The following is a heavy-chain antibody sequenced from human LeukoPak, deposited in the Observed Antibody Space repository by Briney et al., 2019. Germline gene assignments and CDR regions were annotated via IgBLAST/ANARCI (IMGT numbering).Heavy chain of an antibody. CDR1: GFTFSSYA. CDR2: ISGSGGST. Sequence: PGGSLRLSCAASGFTFSSYAMSWVRQAPGKGLEWVSAISGSGGSTYYADSVKGRFTISRDNSKNTLYLQMNSLRAEDTAVYYCAKRMDIVATVKDYFDYWGQGTLVTVSS. D-gene: IGHD5-12*01. J-gene: IGHJ4*02. V-gene: IGHV3-23*01. CDR3: AKRMDIVATVKDYFDY.